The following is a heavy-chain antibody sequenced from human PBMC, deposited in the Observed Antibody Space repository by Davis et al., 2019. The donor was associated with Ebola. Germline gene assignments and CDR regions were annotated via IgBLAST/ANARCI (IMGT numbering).Heavy chain of an antibody. V-gene: IGHV4-59*01. J-gene: IGHJ4*02. Sequence: PSETLSLTCTVSGGSFSSYYLSWIRQPPGKGLEWIGYIYYSGSTNYNPSLKSRVTISVDTSKNQFSLKLSSVTAADTAVYYCARSLTGYYHLDYWGQGTLVTVSS. CDR2: IYYSGST. CDR3: ARSLTGYYHLDY. CDR1: GGSFSSYY. D-gene: IGHD3-9*01.